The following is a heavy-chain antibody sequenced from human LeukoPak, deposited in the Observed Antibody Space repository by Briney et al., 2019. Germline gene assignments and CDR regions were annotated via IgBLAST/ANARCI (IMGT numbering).Heavy chain of an antibody. V-gene: IGHV4-59*11. CDR1: GGSNSSHY. J-gene: IGHJ5*02. Sequence: PSETLSLTCTLSGGSNSSHYWSWMRQPPGRGREWIGYIYYSGSPNLNPPLKSRVTISVDTSKNQFSMKLSSVTAADTAVYYWARDTEKTYCGGDCYSRWFDPWGQGTLVTVSS. CDR2: IYYSGSP. CDR3: ARDTEKTYCGGDCYSRWFDP. D-gene: IGHD2-21*02.